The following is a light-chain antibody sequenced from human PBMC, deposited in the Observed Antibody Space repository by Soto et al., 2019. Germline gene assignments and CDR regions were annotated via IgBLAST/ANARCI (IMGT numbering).Light chain of an antibody. V-gene: IGKV3-20*01. Sequence: IVLTQSPGTLSLSPGERATLSCRASQSVDSRYLAWYQQKPGQAPRLLIYGASSMATGTPDRFSGSGSGTDFTLTISRLEPEDFAVYYCQQYGSSPWMYTFGQGTKLEIK. CDR3: QQYGSSPWMYT. CDR1: QSVDSRY. CDR2: GAS. J-gene: IGKJ2*01.